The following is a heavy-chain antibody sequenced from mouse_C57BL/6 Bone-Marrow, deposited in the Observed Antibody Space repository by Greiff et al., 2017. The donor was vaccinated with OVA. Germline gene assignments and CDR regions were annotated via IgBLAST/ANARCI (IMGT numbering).Heavy chain of an antibody. J-gene: IGHJ2*01. V-gene: IGHV6-3*01. CDR3: TGCGYYFDY. D-gene: IGHD1-1*02. CDR1: GFTFSNYW. CDR2: IRLKSDNYAT. Sequence: EVMLVESGGGLVQPGGSMKLSCVASGFTFSNYWMNWVRQSPEKGLEWVAQIRLKSDNYATHYAESVKGRFTISRDDSKSSVYLQMNNLRAEDTGIYYCTGCGYYFDYWGQGTTLTVSS.